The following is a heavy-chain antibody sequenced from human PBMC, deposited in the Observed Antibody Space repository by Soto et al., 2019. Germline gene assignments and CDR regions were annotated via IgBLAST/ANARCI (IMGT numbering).Heavy chain of an antibody. CDR1: GFIFSSYW. V-gene: IGHV3-7*03. CDR3: AREVGQNTIDY. Sequence: QPGGSLRLSCEASGFIFSSYWITWVRQAPWKGLEWVASINVDGGGIYYVGSVRGRFTVSRENANNALYLQMNSLRAEDTAVYYCAREVGQNTIDYWGQGTLVTFSS. J-gene: IGHJ4*02. CDR2: INVDGGGI.